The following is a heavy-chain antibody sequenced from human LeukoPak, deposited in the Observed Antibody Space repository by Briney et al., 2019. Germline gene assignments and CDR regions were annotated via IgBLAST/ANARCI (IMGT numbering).Heavy chain of an antibody. Sequence: PSETLSLTCTVAGDSVNSGIYYGTWIRQPPGKGLEWIGYIFYSEDTNYNPSLKSRVTISVDTSKNQFSLRLSSVTAADTAVYYCARNRSADGDNSGFDYWGQGTLVTVSS. CDR2: IFYSEDT. CDR1: GDSVNSGIYY. CDR3: ARNRSADGDNSGFDY. J-gene: IGHJ4*02. V-gene: IGHV4-61*01. D-gene: IGHD4-23*01.